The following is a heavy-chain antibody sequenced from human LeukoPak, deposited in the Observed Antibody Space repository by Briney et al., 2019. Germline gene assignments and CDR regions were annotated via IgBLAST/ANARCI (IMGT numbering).Heavy chain of an antibody. D-gene: IGHD6-13*01. CDR2: INHSGST. J-gene: IGHJ2*01. Sequence: PSETLSLTCAVYGGSFSGYYWSWIRQPPGKGLEWIGEINHSGSTNYNPSLKSRVTISVDTSKNQFSLKLSSVTAADTAVYYCARSKGQQLRTFDLWGRGTLVTVSS. CDR3: ARSKGQQLRTFDL. CDR1: GGSFSGYY. V-gene: IGHV4-34*01.